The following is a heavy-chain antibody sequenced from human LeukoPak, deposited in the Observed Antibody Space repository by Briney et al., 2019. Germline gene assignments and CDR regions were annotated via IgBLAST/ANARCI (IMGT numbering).Heavy chain of an antibody. J-gene: IGHJ6*02. Sequence: GGSLRLSCAASGFTVSSNYMSWVRQAPGKGLEWVSVIYSGGSTYYADSVKGRFTISRDNSKNTLYLQMNSLRAEDTAVYYCARDRVVVVPAASPHDYYYYYGMDVWGQGTTATVSS. CDR2: IYSGGST. V-gene: IGHV3-53*01. CDR3: ARDRVVVVPAASPHDYYYYYGMDV. CDR1: GFTVSSNY. D-gene: IGHD2-2*01.